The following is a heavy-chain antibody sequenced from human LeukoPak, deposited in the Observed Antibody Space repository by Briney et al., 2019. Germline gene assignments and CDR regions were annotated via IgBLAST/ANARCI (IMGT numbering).Heavy chain of an antibody. V-gene: IGHV4-59*01. D-gene: IGHD4-17*01. CDR3: ARGGDYGDLRYFDY. CDR2: IYYRGST. CDR1: GGSITSYY. J-gene: IGHJ4*02. Sequence: SETLSLTCTVSGGSITSYYWSWIRQPPGKGLEWIGYIYYRGSTNYNPSLKSRVTFSVDTSKNQFSLKLNSVTAADTAVYYCARGGDYGDLRYFDYWGQGTLVTVSS.